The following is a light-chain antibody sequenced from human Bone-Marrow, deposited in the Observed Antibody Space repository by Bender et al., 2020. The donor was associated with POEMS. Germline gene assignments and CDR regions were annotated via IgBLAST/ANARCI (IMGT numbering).Light chain of an antibody. CDR2: EDT. J-gene: IGLJ2*01. CDR3: CSYTSSSTLV. V-gene: IGLV2-14*02. CDR1: SNDVGSYNV. Sequence: QSALTQPASVSGSPGQSITISCTGTSNDVGSYNVISWYQQHPGKAPKLLIFEDTERPSGVSDRFSGSKSGNTASLTISGLQTEDEADYYCCSYTSSSTLVFGGGTKLTVL.